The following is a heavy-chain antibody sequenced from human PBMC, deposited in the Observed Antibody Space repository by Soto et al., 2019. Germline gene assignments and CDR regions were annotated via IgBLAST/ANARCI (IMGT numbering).Heavy chain of an antibody. CDR1: GYTFTSYG. V-gene: IGHV1-18*04. CDR2: ISAKKGNT. D-gene: IGHD2-15*01. J-gene: IGHJ6*02. CDR3: AREILSPDFYFHGMDV. Sequence: QGQRVQSGAEVKKPGASVKVSCKASGYTFTSYGISWVRQAPGQGLEWMGWISAKKGNTKYAQKCQGRVTMTTDTPTSTAYMELRSLRSDDTAVYYCAREILSPDFYFHGMDVWGQGTTVTVSS.